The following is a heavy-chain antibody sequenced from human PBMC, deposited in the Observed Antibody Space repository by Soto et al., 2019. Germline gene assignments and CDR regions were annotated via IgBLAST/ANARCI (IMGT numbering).Heavy chain of an antibody. CDR1: GLNISNAW. J-gene: IGHJ6*02. CDR2: IKSKTDGGTT. Sequence: GGSKRHSYAASGLNISNAWRNWVRQKQGKGLEWVGRIKSKTDGGTTDYAAPVKGRFTISRDDSKNTLYLQMNSLKTEDTAVYYCTTASTEVVVPDAMLDYYYYYGMDVWGQGTTVTVSS. V-gene: IGHV3-15*07. CDR3: TTASTEVVVPDAMLDYYYYYGMDV. D-gene: IGHD2-2*01.